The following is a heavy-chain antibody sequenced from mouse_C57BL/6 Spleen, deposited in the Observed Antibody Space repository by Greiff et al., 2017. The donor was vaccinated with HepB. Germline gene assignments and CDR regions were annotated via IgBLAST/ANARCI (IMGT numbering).Heavy chain of an antibody. CDR1: GYTFTSYW. V-gene: IGHV1-61*01. J-gene: IGHJ2*01. CDR3: ACTVSLDY. D-gene: IGHD1-1*01. Sequence: QVQLKQPGAELVRPGSSVKLSCKASGYTFTSYWMDWVKQRPGQGLEWIGNIYPSDSETHYNQKFKDKATLTVDKSSSTAYMQLSSLTSEDSAVYYCACTVSLDYWGQGTTLTVSS. CDR2: IYPSDSET.